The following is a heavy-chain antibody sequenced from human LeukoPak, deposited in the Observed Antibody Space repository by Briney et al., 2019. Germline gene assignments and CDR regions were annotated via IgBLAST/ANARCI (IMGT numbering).Heavy chain of an antibody. CDR3: AKDSRGSYYVLRSIGSPVDWFDP. J-gene: IGHJ5*02. V-gene: IGHV3-23*01. CDR2: ISGSGGST. Sequence: GGSLRLSCAASGFTFSSYAMSWVRQAPGKGLEWVSAISGSGGSTYYADSVKGRFTISRDNSKNTLYLQMNSLRAEDTAVYYCAKDSRGSYYVLRSIGSPVDWFDPWGQGTLVTVSS. CDR1: GFTFSSYA. D-gene: IGHD1-26*01.